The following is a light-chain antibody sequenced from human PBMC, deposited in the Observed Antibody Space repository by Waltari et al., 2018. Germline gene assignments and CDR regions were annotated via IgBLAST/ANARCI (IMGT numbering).Light chain of an antibody. CDR2: AAS. Sequence: DIQMTQSPSSLSASEGDRVTITCRASQTISTYLTWYQQKPGKAPKLLIYAASSLQVGVPSRFSGSGSGTDFKLTISSLQPEDFATYYCQQSYISPRTFGGGTKVEI. J-gene: IGKJ4*01. V-gene: IGKV1-39*01. CDR1: QTISTY. CDR3: QQSYISPRT.